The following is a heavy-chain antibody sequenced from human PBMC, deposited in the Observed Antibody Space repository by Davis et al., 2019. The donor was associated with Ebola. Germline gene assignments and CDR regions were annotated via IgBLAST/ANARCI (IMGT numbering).Heavy chain of an antibody. D-gene: IGHD3-3*01. V-gene: IGHV1-18*01. CDR3: ARVGAVRFLEWLFPQTNYYMDV. CDR1: GYTFTSYG. J-gene: IGHJ6*03. Sequence: ASVKVSCKASGYTFTSYGISWVRQAPGQGLEWMGWISAYNGNTNYAQKLQGRVTMTTDTSTSTAYMELRSLRSDDTAVYYCARVGAVRFLEWLFPQTNYYMDVWGKGTTVTVSS. CDR2: ISAYNGNT.